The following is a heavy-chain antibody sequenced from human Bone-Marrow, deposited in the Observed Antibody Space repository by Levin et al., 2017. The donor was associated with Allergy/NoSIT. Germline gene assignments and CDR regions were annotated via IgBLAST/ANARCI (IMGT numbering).Heavy chain of an antibody. CDR3: ARERDCSSTSCRYEFDP. V-gene: IGHV3-33*01. D-gene: IGHD2-2*01. Sequence: GGSLRLSCAASGFTFSSYGMHWVRQAPGKGLEWVAVIWYDGSNKYYADSVKGRFTISRDNSKNTLYLQMNSLRAEDTAVYYCARERDCSSTSCRYEFDPWGQGTLVTVSS. CDR2: IWYDGSNK. CDR1: GFTFSSYG. J-gene: IGHJ5*02.